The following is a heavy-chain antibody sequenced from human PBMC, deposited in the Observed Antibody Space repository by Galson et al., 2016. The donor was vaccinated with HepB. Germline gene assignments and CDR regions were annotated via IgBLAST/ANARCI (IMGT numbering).Heavy chain of an antibody. CDR3: AKDQFVIAGNFDY. CDR1: GFSFSAFA. CDR2: ISDSGDTT. V-gene: IGHV3-23*01. D-gene: IGHD1-14*01. J-gene: IGHJ4*02. Sequence: SLRLSCAASGFSFSAFAMTWVRQAPGKGLEWVSSISDSGDTTYYADSVKGRLTISRDNSKNTLYVQMNSLRAEDTAIYNCAKDQFVIAGNFDYWGQVTLVTVSS.